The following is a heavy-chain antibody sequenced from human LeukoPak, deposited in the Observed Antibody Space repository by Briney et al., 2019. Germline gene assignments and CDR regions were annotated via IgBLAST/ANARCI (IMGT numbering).Heavy chain of an antibody. CDR2: IIPIFGTA. CDR1: GGTFSSYA. V-gene: IGHV1-69*13. CDR3: ARSRGDSYYYGSGSYGY. Sequence: SVKVSCKASGGTFSSYAISWVRQAPGQGLEWMGGIIPIFGTANYAQKFQGRVTITADESTSTAYMELSSLRSEDTAVYYCARSRGDSYYYGSGSYGYWGQGTLVTVSS. J-gene: IGHJ4*02. D-gene: IGHD3-10*01.